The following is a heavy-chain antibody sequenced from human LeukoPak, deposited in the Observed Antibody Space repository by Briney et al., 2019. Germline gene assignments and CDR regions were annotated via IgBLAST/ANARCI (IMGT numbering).Heavy chain of an antibody. V-gene: IGHV3-23*01. CDR3: VRDFRSADY. CDR1: GFTFSSYA. Sequence: PGGSLRLSCAASGFTFSSYAMGWVRQAPGKGLEWVSAISGSGGSTYYADSVKGRFTISRDDAKNMMFLQMNSLRADDTVVYCCVRDFRSADYWGQGILVTVSS. J-gene: IGHJ4*02. CDR2: ISGSGGST.